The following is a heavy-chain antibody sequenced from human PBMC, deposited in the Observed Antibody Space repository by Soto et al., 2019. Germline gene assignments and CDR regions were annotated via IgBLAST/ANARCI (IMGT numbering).Heavy chain of an antibody. V-gene: IGHV3-30-3*01. CDR1: GFTFSTYI. D-gene: IGHD3-22*01. Sequence: GGSLRLSCAASGFTFSTYIMHWVRQAPGKGLEWVAAISYDVTYKYYADSVKGRFTISRDNSRNTLYLQMDSLRDEDTAVYYCARGALYDTSGYYFDYWGQGTLVTVS. J-gene: IGHJ4*02. CDR2: ISYDVTYK. CDR3: ARGALYDTSGYYFDY.